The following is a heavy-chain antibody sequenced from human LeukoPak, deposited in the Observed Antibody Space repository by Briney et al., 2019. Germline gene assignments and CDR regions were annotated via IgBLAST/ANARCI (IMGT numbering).Heavy chain of an antibody. J-gene: IGHJ4*02. Sequence: GGSLRLSCAASGFTFSADWMAWVRQAPGKGLEWVANIKQDGSEKYYVASVKGRFTISRDNSKNSLYLQMNSLRADDTAVYYCTRHYDWSNYNWGQGTLVTVSS. CDR3: TRHYDWSNYN. CDR2: IKQDGSEK. V-gene: IGHV3-7*01. D-gene: IGHD3-9*01. CDR1: GFTFSADW.